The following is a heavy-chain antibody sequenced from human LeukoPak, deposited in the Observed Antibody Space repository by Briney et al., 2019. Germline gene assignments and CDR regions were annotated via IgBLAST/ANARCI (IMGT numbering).Heavy chain of an antibody. Sequence: GASVKVSCKASGYTFTGYYMHWVRQAPGQGLEWMGWINPNSGGTNYAQKFQGRVTMTRDTSISTAYMELSRLRSDDTAVYYCARVNDYVWRSYRPDLNFDYWGQGTLVTVSS. D-gene: IGHD3-16*02. CDR2: INPNSGGT. CDR3: ARVNDYVWRSYRPDLNFDY. V-gene: IGHV1-2*02. J-gene: IGHJ4*02. CDR1: GYTFTGYY.